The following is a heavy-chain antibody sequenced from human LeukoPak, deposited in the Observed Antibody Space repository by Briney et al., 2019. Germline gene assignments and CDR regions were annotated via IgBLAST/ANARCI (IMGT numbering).Heavy chain of an antibody. CDR3: AKTLNMVRGVTTDY. V-gene: IGHV3-30*04. Sequence: GGSLRLSCAASAFTFSSYAMHWVRQAPGKGLEWVALIAYDGSNKYYADSVKGRFTISRDNSKNTLYLQMNSLRAEDTAVYYCAKTLNMVRGVTTDYWGQGTLVTVSS. CDR2: IAYDGSNK. J-gene: IGHJ4*02. D-gene: IGHD3-10*01. CDR1: AFTFSSYA.